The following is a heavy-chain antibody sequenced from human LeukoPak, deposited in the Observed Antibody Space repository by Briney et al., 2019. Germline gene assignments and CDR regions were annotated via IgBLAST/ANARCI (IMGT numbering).Heavy chain of an antibody. CDR1: GGTFSSYA. J-gene: IGHJ6*04. CDR3: AKNIAVAGTVIDV. D-gene: IGHD6-19*01. V-gene: IGHV1-69*05. CDR2: IINIFGTA. Sequence: SVKVSCKASGGTFSSYAISWVRQAPGQGLEWMGGIINIFGTANYAQKFQGRVTITTDESTSTAYMELSSLRSEDTAVYYCAKNIAVAGTVIDVWGKGTTVTVSS.